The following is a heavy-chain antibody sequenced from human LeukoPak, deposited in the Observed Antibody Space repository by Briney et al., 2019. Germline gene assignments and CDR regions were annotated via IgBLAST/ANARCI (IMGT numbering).Heavy chain of an antibody. V-gene: IGHV4-59*08. CDR2: VYYSGTT. CDR3: ARHESSWYLYIWFDP. Sequence: SETLSLTCTVAGGSISGYYWNWIRQSPGKGLEWIGYVYYSGTTKYNPSLKSRVTISVDTSQNQISLRLNSVTATDTAVYYCARHESSWYLYIWFDPWGQGTQVTVSS. J-gene: IGHJ5*02. CDR1: GGSISGYY. D-gene: IGHD6-13*01.